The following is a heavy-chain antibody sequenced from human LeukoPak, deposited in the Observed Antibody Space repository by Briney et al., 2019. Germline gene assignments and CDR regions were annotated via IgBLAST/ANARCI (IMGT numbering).Heavy chain of an antibody. V-gene: IGHV1-69*05. J-gene: IGHJ3*02. CDR2: IIPIFGTA. Sequence: SVKVSCKASGGTFSSYAISRVRQAPGQGLEWMGRIIPIFGTANYAQKFQGRVTITTDESTSTAYMELSSLRSEDTAVYYCARDEDYYDSSGYSDAFDIWGQGTMVTVSS. CDR3: ARDEDYYDSSGYSDAFDI. CDR1: GGTFSSYA. D-gene: IGHD3-22*01.